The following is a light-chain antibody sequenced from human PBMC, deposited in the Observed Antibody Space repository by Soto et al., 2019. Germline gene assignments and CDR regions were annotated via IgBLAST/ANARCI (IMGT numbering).Light chain of an antibody. CDR2: DDD. CDR1: SSNIGNNY. Sequence: QSVLTQPPSVSAAPGQKVTISCSGGSSNIGNNYVSWYQQFPGTAPKLLIYDDDKRPSGIPDRFSGSKSGTSATLGITGLQTGDDADYSCGTWDRSLTSGVFGGGTKVTVL. V-gene: IGLV1-51*01. J-gene: IGLJ3*02. CDR3: GTWDRSLTSGV.